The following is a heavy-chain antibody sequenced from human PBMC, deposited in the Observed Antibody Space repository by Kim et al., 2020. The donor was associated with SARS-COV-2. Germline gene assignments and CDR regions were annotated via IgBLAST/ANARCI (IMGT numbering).Heavy chain of an antibody. D-gene: IGHD2-15*01. Sequence: DGSSTAYADSVKGRFSISRDNTKNTLYLQMNSLRAEYTAVYYCARGWAFDIWGQGTMVTVSS. CDR2: DGSST. V-gene: IGHV3-74*01. J-gene: IGHJ3*02. CDR3: ARGWAFDI.